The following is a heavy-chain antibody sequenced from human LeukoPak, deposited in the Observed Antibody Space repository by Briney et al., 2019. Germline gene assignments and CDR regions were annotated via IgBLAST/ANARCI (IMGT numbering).Heavy chain of an antibody. CDR3: AKDRRRGSSSWYPKSYFDY. CDR2: ISGSGGST. Sequence: GGSLRLSCAASGFTFSTYFMHWVRQAPGKGLEWVSAISGSGGSTYYADSVKGRFTISRDNSKNTLYLQMNSLRAEDTAVYYCAKDRRRGSSSWYPKSYFDYWGQGTLVTVSS. V-gene: IGHV3-23*01. D-gene: IGHD6-13*01. CDR1: GFTFSTYF. J-gene: IGHJ4*02.